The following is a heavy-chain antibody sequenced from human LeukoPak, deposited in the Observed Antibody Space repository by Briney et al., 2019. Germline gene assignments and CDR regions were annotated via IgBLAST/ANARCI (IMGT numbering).Heavy chain of an antibody. CDR2: IYYSGST. CDR1: GGTISSSSYY. D-gene: IGHD2-2*01. J-gene: IGHJ5*02. V-gene: IGHV4-39*07. CDR3: ARGVDVVVPAAPRDWFDP. Sequence: SETLSLTCTVSGGTISSSSYYWGWIRQPPGKGLEWIGSIYYSGSTYYNPSLKSRVTISVDTSKNQFSLKLSSVTAADTAVYYCARGVDVVVPAAPRDWFDPWGQGTLVTVSS.